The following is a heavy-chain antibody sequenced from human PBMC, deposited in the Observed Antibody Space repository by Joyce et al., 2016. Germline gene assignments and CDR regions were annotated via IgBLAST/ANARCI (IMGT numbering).Heavy chain of an antibody. J-gene: IGHJ6*02. CDR2: IHYRGST. Sequence: QVQLHESGPGLVKPSETLSLTCTVSGGSISPYFWVWIRQPPGKGLEWIGYIHYRGSTNSHPSLKSRVTISLDTSKNQFSLSLTSVTAVYTAVYYCARDPSTTTNGMDVWGQGTTVTVSS. CDR3: ARDPSTTTNGMDV. V-gene: IGHV4-59*01. CDR1: GGSISPYF. D-gene: IGHD5/OR15-5a*01.